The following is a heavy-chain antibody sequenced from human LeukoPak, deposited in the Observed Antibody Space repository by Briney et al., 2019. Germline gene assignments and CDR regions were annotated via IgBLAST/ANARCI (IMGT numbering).Heavy chain of an antibody. D-gene: IGHD3-10*01. J-gene: IGHJ3*02. CDR3: ASLRLTAGYYGSGPVGPPGAYDAFDI. Sequence: ASVKVSCKASGYTFTSYAMNWVRQAPGQGLEWMGWISAYNGNTNYAQKLQGRVTMTTDTSTSTAYMELRSLRSDDTAVYYCASLRLTAGYYGSGPVGPPGAYDAFDIWGQGTMVTVSS. CDR1: GYTFTSYA. CDR2: ISAYNGNT. V-gene: IGHV1-18*01.